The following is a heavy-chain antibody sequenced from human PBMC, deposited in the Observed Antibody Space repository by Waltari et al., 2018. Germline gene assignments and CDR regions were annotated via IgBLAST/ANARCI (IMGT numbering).Heavy chain of an antibody. CDR1: GDSMNTHYW. D-gene: IGHD5-12*01. J-gene: IGHJ4*02. CDR3: ARDRGRGLYLDS. CDR2: IHRSGRT. Sequence: QVQLQESGPGLVKPSGTLSLTCSVSGDSMNTHYWWSWVCQPPGKGLDWIGQIHRSGRTHYHPSLESRVATSIDTSKNEFSLEVTSATAADTAVYFCARDRGRGLYLDSWGQGILVTVSP. V-gene: IGHV4-4*02.